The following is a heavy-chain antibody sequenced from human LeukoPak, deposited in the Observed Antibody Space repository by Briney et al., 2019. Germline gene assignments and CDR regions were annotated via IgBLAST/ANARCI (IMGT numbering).Heavy chain of an antibody. CDR3: ARDLDTATARGYYYMDV. D-gene: IGHD5-18*01. J-gene: IGHJ6*03. V-gene: IGHV4-59*01. CDR1: GGSISSYY. Sequence: SETLSLTCTVSGGSISSYYWSWIRQPPGKGLEWIGHIYYSGSTNYSPSLKSRVTISVDTSKNQFSLKLSSVTAADTAVYYCARDLDTATARGYYYMDVWGKGTTVTVSS. CDR2: IYYSGST.